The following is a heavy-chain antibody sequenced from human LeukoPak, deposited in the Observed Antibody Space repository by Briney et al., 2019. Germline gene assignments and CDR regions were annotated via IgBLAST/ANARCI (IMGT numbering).Heavy chain of an antibody. Sequence: SVKVSCKASGYTFTSYGISWVRQAPGQGLEWMGGIIPIFGTANYAQKFQGRVTITADESTSTAYMELSSLRSEDTAVYYCEAQGPRFDYWGQGTLVTVSS. CDR1: GYTFTSYG. J-gene: IGHJ4*02. CDR3: EAQGPRFDY. V-gene: IGHV1-69*13. CDR2: IIPIFGTA.